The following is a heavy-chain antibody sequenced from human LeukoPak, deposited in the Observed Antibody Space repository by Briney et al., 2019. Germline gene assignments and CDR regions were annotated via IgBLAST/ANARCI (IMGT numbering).Heavy chain of an antibody. CDR1: RCPSSNAW. CDR2: IKSKRDGGAT. CDR3: TTERVVDAFDI. D-gene: IGHD2-2*01. J-gene: IGHJ3*02. Sequence: GGSLRLSCAASRCPSSNAWMRGVCQAPGKGLEWVGRIKSKRDGGATDSAAPVKGRFTISRDDSKNTLYLQINSLKTEDTAVYYCTTERVVDAFDIWGQGTMVTVSS. V-gene: IGHV3-15*01.